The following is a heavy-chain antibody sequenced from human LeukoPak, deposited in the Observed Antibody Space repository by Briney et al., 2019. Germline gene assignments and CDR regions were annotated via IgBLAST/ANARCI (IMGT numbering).Heavy chain of an antibody. CDR3: ARAPFSYYGIDY. Sequence: SETLSLTCTVSGGSISSYYWSWIRQPPGKGLEWIGYIYYSGSTNYNPSLKSRVTISVDTSKNQFSLKLSSVTAADTAVYYCARAPFSYYGIDYWGQGTLVTVSS. CDR1: GGSISSYY. J-gene: IGHJ4*02. D-gene: IGHD2-21*01. CDR2: IYYSGST. V-gene: IGHV4-59*08.